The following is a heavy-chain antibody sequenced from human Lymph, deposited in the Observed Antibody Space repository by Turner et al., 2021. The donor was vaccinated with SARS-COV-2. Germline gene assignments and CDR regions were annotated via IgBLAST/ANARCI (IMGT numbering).Heavy chain of an antibody. J-gene: IGHJ4*02. CDR2: SSYSGST. CDR1: GVSISSSSYC. V-gene: IGHV4-39*02. D-gene: IGHD3-16*01. Sequence: QLQLQESGPGLVKPSETLSLTCTVSGVSISSSSYCWGWIRPPRGQGLEWIGSSSYSGSTYYNPSLKGRVTISVDKSKNHFSLKMSSVTAADTALYYCAIGRWSRGTIDYWGQGTLVTVSS. CDR3: AIGRWSRGTIDY.